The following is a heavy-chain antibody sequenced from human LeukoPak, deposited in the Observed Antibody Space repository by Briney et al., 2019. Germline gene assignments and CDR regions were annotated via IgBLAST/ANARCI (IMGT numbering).Heavy chain of an antibody. D-gene: IGHD2-21*02. CDR2: ITYRGSG. Sequence: SETLSLTCAVYNGFDSYYMTIVRQPPGKGMEWVGEITYRGSGNYNPSLKGRATISINVSQRQFSLSLRSVTAADTATYYCGVYGGDWRFDFWGQGIPITVSS. CDR3: GVYGGDWRFDF. J-gene: IGHJ4*02. CDR1: NGFDSYY. V-gene: IGHV4-34*01.